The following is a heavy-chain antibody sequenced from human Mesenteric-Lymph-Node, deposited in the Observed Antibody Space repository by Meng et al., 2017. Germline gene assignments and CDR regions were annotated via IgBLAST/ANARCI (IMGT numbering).Heavy chain of an antibody. CDR2: IKQDGSEQ. Sequence: GGPLRLSCAASGFTFSNSWMSWVRQAPGKGLEWVANIKQDGSEQSYVDSVKGRFTISRDNAKNSLYLQMNSLRAEDTAVYYCARGGWYPDLWGQGTLVTVSS. D-gene: IGHD6-19*01. CDR3: ARGGWYPDL. J-gene: IGHJ5*02. V-gene: IGHV3-7*01. CDR1: GFTFSNSW.